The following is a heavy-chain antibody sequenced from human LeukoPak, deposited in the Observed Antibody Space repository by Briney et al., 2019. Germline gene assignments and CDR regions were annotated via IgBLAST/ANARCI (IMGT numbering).Heavy chain of an antibody. V-gene: IGHV1-69*13. CDR1: GGTFSSYA. CDR3: ARDLLVSSSYYYGMDV. Sequence: SVKVSCKASGGTFSSYAIGWVRQAPGQGLEWMGGIIPIFGTANYAQKFQGRVTITADESTSTAYMELSSLRSEDTAVYYCARDLLVSSSYYYGMDVWGQGTTVTVSS. J-gene: IGHJ6*02. CDR2: IIPIFGTA. D-gene: IGHD6-6*01.